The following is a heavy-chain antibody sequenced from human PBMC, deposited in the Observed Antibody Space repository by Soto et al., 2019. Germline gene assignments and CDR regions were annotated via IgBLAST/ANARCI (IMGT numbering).Heavy chain of an antibody. D-gene: IGHD5-18*01. CDR1: GFTFSSYG. Sequence: GGSLRLSCAASGFTFSSYGMHWVRQAPGKGLEWVAVISYDGSNKYYADSVKGRFTISRDNSKNTLYLQMNSLRAEDTAVYYCAKDDTPGIQLWLYYFDYWGQGTLVTVSS. J-gene: IGHJ4*02. CDR2: ISYDGSNK. CDR3: AKDDTPGIQLWLYYFDY. V-gene: IGHV3-30*18.